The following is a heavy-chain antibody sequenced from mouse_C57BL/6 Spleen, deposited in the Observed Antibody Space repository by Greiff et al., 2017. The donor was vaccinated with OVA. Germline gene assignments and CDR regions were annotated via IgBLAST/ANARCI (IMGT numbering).Heavy chain of an antibody. J-gene: IGHJ4*01. CDR2: IDPSSSYT. CDR3: ASGLLQALDY. V-gene: IGHV1-59*01. CDR1: GYTFTSYW. D-gene: IGHD1-1*01. Sequence: QVQLQQSGAELVKPGTSVTLSCKASGYTFTSYWMHWVKQRPGQGLEWIGVIDPSSSYTNYNQKVKGKATLTEDTSTSTAYMQLSSLTSEDTEVYYCASGLLQALDYWGQGTSVTVSS.